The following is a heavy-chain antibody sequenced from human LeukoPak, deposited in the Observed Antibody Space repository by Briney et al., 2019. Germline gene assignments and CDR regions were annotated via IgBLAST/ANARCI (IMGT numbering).Heavy chain of an antibody. D-gene: IGHD5-24*01. Sequence: SETLSLTCTVSGGSISSYYWNWIRQPPGKGLEWIGYIYYSGSTNYNPSLKSRVTISLDTSKNQFSLELSSVTAADTAVYYCARGGGWLQYHHFDYWGQGTLVTVSS. V-gene: IGHV4-59*01. J-gene: IGHJ4*02. CDR3: ARGGGWLQYHHFDY. CDR2: IYYSGST. CDR1: GGSISSYY.